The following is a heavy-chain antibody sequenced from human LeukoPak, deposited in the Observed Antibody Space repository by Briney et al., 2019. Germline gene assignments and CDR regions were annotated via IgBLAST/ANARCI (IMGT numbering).Heavy chain of an antibody. CDR2: VDPDDGQR. CDR1: GYTLNDIS. Sequence: ASVKVSCKISGYTLNDISVHWVRQPPGKGLEWMGGVDPDDGQRVYVQRFQGRVTMTEDTSTNAAYMELSRLRSEDTAVYFCAAVSGHYTLLDAWGQGALVTVST. V-gene: IGHV1-24*01. J-gene: IGHJ5*02. D-gene: IGHD4-11*01. CDR3: AAVSGHYTLLDA.